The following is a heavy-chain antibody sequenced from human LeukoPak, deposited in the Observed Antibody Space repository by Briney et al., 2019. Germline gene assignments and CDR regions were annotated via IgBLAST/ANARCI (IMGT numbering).Heavy chain of an antibody. Sequence: PGGSLRLSCAASGFTFSNYAMHWVRQAPGKGLEWVAVISYDESNKYYADSVKGRFTISRDNSKNTLYLQVNSLRAEDTAVYYCARADYYDTSGYYLYYFDYWGQGTLVTVSS. D-gene: IGHD3-22*01. CDR2: ISYDESNK. V-gene: IGHV3-30-3*01. CDR3: ARADYYDTSGYYLYYFDY. CDR1: GFTFSNYA. J-gene: IGHJ4*02.